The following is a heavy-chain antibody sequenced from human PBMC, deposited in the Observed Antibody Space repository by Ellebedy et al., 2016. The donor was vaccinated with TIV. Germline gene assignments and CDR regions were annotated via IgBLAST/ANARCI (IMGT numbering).Heavy chain of an antibody. CDR2: ISGLGEST. D-gene: IGHD5-18*01. V-gene: IGHV3-23*01. CDR3: ANRGHSLGYFES. CDR1: GFTCYNYA. J-gene: IGHJ4*02. Sequence: GESLKISCAASGFTCYNYAMTWVRQAPGQGLEWVSTISGLGESTFYADPVKGRFTISRDNARNMVYLQMNSLRADDTAVYFCANRGHSLGYFESWGQGILVTVSS.